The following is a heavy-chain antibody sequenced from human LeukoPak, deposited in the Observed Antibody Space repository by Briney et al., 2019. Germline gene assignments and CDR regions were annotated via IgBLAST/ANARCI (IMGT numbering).Heavy chain of an antibody. CDR3: ARLPDYYDSSGYYG. D-gene: IGHD3-22*01. V-gene: IGHV4-39*01. Sequence: SETLSLTCTVSGGSISSSSYYWGWLRQPPGEGLEWIGSIYYSGSTYYNPSLKSRVTISVDTSKNQFSLKLSSVTAADTAVYYCARLPDYYDSSGYYGWGQGTLVTVSS. J-gene: IGHJ4*02. CDR2: IYYSGST. CDR1: GGSISSSSYY.